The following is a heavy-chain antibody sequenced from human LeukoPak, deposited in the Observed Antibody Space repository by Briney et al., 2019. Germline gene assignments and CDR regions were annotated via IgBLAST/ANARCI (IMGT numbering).Heavy chain of an antibody. CDR3: ARGYGDYVY. J-gene: IGHJ4*02. Sequence: SETLSLTCAVYGGSFSGYYWSWIRQPPGKGLEWIGEINHSGSTNYNPSLKSRVTISVDTSKNQFSLKLSSVTAADTAAYYCARGYGDYVYWGQGTLVTVSS. CDR1: GGSFSGYY. CDR2: INHSGST. D-gene: IGHD4-17*01. V-gene: IGHV4-34*01.